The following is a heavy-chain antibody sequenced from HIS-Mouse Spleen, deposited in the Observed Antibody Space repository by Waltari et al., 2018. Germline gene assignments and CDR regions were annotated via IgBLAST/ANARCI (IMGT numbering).Heavy chain of an antibody. J-gene: IGHJ2*01. CDR2: IYYSGST. V-gene: IGHV4-39*07. Sequence: QLQLQESGPGLVKPSETLSLTCTVSGGSISSSSYYWGWIRQPPGKGLEWIGSIYYSGSTDYNPALKSRVTISGDTSKNRFSLKLSSVAAADTAVYYCARESPYSSSWYDWYFDLWGRGTLVTVSS. CDR1: GGSISSSSYY. CDR3: ARESPYSSSWYDWYFDL. D-gene: IGHD6-13*01.